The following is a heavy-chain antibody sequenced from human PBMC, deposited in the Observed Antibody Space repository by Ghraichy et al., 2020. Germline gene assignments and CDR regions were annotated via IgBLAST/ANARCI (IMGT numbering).Heavy chain of an antibody. CDR1: GGSFSGYY. CDR3: ARRTTYYYGSGSYYSAFDI. D-gene: IGHD3-10*01. CDR2: INHSGST. V-gene: IGHV4-34*01. J-gene: IGHJ3*02. Sequence: SETLSLTCAVYGGSFSGYYWSWIRQPPGKGLEWIGEINHSGSTNYNPSLKSRVTISVDTSKNQFSLKLSSVTAADTAVYYCARRTTYYYGSGSYYSAFDIWGQGTMVTVSS.